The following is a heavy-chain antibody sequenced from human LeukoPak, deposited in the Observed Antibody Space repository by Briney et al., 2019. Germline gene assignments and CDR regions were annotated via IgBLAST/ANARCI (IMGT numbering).Heavy chain of an antibody. J-gene: IGHJ5*02. CDR2: IYYSGST. CDR3: ARGAVRYDFWSGYYTRWFDP. Sequence: PSETLSLTCTVSGGSISSSSYYWGWIRQPPGKGLEWIGSIYYSGSTYYNPSLKSRVTISVDTSKNQFSLKLSSVTAADTAVYYCARGAVRYDFWSGYYTRWFDPWGQGTLVTVSS. V-gene: IGHV4-39*01. CDR1: GGSISSSSYY. D-gene: IGHD3-3*01.